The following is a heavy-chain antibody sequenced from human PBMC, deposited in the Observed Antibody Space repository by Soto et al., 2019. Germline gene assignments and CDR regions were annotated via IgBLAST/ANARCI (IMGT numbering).Heavy chain of an antibody. D-gene: IGHD3-3*01. CDR1: GDSVSSNGAA. CDR2: TYYRSKWYN. J-gene: IGHJ5*02. CDR3: ARDRGITIFGVVMLTNWFDP. V-gene: IGHV6-1*01. Sequence: SQTLSLTCAISGDSVSSNGAAWNWIRQSPSRGLEWLGRTYYRSKWYNDYAVSVKSRITINPDTSKNQFSLQLNSVTPEDTAVYYCARDRGITIFGVVMLTNWFDPWGQGTLVTVSS.